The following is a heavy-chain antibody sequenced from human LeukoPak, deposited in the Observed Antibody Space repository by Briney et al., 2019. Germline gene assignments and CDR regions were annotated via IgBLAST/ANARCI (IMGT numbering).Heavy chain of an antibody. J-gene: IGHJ6*02. V-gene: IGHV3-23*01. D-gene: IGHD1-7*01. CDR1: GFTFSSYA. Sequence: GGSLRLSCAASGFTFSSYATSWVCQAPGKGLEWVSAISGSGGSTYYADSVKGRFTISRDNSKNTLYLQMNSLRAEDTAVYYCAKPINWNYVYYYYGMDVWGQGTTVTVSS. CDR2: ISGSGGST. CDR3: AKPINWNYVYYYYGMDV.